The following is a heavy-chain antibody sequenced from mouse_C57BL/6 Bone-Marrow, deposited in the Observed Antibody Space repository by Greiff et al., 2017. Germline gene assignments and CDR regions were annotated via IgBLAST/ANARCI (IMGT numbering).Heavy chain of an antibody. CDR3: ERHRAMITTEYFDV. CDR2: INPNNGGT. J-gene: IGHJ1*03. Sequence: EVQLQQSGPELVKPGASVKIPCKASGYTFTDYNMDWVKQSHGKSLEWIGDINPNNGGTIYNQKFKGKATLTVDKSSSTAYMELRRLTSEDTAVYYCERHRAMITTEYFDVWGTGTTVTVSS. CDR1: GYTFTDYN. D-gene: IGHD2-4*01. V-gene: IGHV1-18*01.